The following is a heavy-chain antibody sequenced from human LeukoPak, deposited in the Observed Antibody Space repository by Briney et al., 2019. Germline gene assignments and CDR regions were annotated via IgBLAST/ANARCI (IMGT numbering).Heavy chain of an antibody. CDR3: ARAPPKFSTPVVRTQYNWSDP. D-gene: IGHD2-21*01. CDR2: SYYSGAT. V-gene: IGHV4-39*07. CDR1: GGSISSSSYY. Sequence: AETLSLTCTVSGGSISSSSYYWGWIRQPPGKGREWIGSSYYSGATYDNPSLKSRVTLSVDTSKNQFSLKLSSVTAADTAVYYCARAPPKFSTPVVRTQYNWSDPWGPGKLVTVS. J-gene: IGHJ5*02.